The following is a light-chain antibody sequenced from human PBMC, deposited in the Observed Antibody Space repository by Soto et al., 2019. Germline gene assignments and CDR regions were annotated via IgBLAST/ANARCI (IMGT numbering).Light chain of an antibody. J-gene: IGKJ1*01. CDR1: QSVSNNY. CDR3: QQYSTSPVT. V-gene: IGKV3-20*01. CDR2: GAS. Sequence: EIVLTQSPGTLSLSPGERATLSCRASQSVSNNYLAWYQQKPGQAPRLLIYGASSRATGIPDRFSGSGSGTDFTLTISRLEPEDFAVYYCQQYSTSPVTFGQGTKVDIK.